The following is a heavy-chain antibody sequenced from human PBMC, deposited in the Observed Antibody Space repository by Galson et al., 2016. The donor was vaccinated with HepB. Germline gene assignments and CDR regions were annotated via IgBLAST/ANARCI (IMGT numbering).Heavy chain of an antibody. Sequence: SLRLSCAASGFSFRNSGMSWVRQAPGRGLEWVSGITRSGDAPPYADFVKGRFTISRDNSKNTLYLYMNSLSAGDTAVYYCGKHGGFDYWGQGALVTVSS. V-gene: IGHV3-23*01. CDR2: ITRSGDAP. CDR1: GFSFRNSG. CDR3: GKHGGFDY. J-gene: IGHJ4*02. D-gene: IGHD3-16*01.